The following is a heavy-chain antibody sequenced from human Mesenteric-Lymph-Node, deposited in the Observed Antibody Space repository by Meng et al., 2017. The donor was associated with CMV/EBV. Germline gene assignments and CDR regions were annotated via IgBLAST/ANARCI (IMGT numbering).Heavy chain of an antibody. J-gene: IGHJ4*02. CDR1: GYTFTNYY. V-gene: IGHV1-46*01. CDR2: INPRGGST. CDR3: ARDHRVTSTSRPDS. D-gene: IGHD2-21*02. Sequence: ASVKVSCKASGYTFTNYYMHWVRQAPGQGLEWMGAINPRGGSTTYTQKFQGRVIMTGDTSTSTVFMELSSLRSDDSAVYYCARDHRVTSTSRPDSWGQGTLVTVSS.